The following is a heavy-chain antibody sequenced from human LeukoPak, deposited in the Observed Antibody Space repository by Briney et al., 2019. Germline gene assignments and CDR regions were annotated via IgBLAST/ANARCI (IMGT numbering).Heavy chain of an antibody. J-gene: IGHJ2*01. V-gene: IGHV3-53*01. Sequence: GGSLRLSCAASGFAVSSNYMSWVRQAPGKGLEWVSVIYSGGSTYYADSVKGRFTISRDNSKNTLYLQMNNLRAEDTAVYYCARDGGYGSYVSPSNWYFDLWGRGTLVTVSS. CDR1: GFAVSSNY. CDR2: IYSGGST. D-gene: IGHD1-26*01. CDR3: ARDGGYGSYVSPSNWYFDL.